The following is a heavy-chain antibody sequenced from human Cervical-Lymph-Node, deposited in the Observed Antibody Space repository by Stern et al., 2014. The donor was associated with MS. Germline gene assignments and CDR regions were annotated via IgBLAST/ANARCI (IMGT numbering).Heavy chain of an antibody. Sequence: QVQLQESGPGLVKPSQTLSLTCTVSGGSISSGSYYWSWIRQPAGKGLEWIGRIYTSGSTNYNPSLKSRVTISVDTSKNQFSLKLSSGTAADTAVYYCAREWSWFDPWGQGTLVTVSS. CDR1: GGSISSGSYY. J-gene: IGHJ5*02. CDR2: IYTSGST. CDR3: AREWSWFDP. V-gene: IGHV4-61*02. D-gene: IGHD3-3*01.